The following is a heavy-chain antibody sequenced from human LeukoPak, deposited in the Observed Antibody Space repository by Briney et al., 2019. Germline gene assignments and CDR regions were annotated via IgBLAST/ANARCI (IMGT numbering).Heavy chain of an antibody. D-gene: IGHD4-11*01. CDR1: GGSISSYY. CDR3: ARHPSSTTVYYFDY. J-gene: IGHJ4*02. V-gene: IGHV4-59*01. CDR2: IHYSGST. Sequence: SETLSLTCTVSGGSISSYYWSWIRQPPGKGLEWIGYIHYSGSTNYNPSFQSQVTISLDTSKNQSSLKLTSVTAADTAVYYCARHPSSTTVYYFDYWGQGTLVTVSS.